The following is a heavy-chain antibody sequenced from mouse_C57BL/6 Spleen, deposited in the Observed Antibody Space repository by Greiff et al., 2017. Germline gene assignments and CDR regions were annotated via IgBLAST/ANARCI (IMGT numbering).Heavy chain of an antibody. CDR2: IDPETGGT. Sequence: VKLQESGAELVRPGASVTLSCKASGYTFTDYEMHWVKQTPVHGLEWIGAIDPETGGTAYNQKFKGKAILTADKSSSTAYMELRSLTSEDSDVYYCTKYRGDYGGYFDYWGQGTTLTVSS. CDR3: TKYRGDYGGYFDY. V-gene: IGHV1-15*01. CDR1: GYTFTDYE. J-gene: IGHJ2*01. D-gene: IGHD1-1*01.